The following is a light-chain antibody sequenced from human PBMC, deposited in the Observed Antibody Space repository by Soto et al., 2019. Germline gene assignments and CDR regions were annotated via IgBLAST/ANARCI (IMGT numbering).Light chain of an antibody. CDR2: AAS. J-gene: IGKJ1*01. V-gene: IGKV1-9*01. CDR1: QGISNF. Sequence: DTPLTQSPFFLSASVGDRVTITCRASQGISNFLAWYQQKPEKAPKLLIFAASILQSGVPSRFSGSGSGAEFTLTIDSLQPEDFATYYCQQFQTYPRTFGQGTKVEIK. CDR3: QQFQTYPRT.